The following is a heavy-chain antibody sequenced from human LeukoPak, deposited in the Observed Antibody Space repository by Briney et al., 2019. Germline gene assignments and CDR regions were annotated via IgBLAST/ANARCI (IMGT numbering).Heavy chain of an antibody. CDR2: ISSSSSYT. CDR1: GFTFSDYY. V-gene: IGHV3-11*05. D-gene: IGHD3-22*01. J-gene: IGHJ4*02. CDR3: ARVGRSESYDSSGYYFPPFDY. Sequence: GGSLRLSCAASGFTFSDYYMSWIRQAQGKGLEWFSYISSSSSYTNYADSVKGRFTISRDNAKNSLYLQMNSLRAEDTAVYYCARVGRSESYDSSGYYFPPFDYWGQGTLVTVSS.